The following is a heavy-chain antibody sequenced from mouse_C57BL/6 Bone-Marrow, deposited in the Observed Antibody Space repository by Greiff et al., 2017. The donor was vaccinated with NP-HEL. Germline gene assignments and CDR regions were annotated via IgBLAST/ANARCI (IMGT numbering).Heavy chain of an antibody. J-gene: IGHJ3*01. V-gene: IGHV5-6*02. CDR2: ISSGGSYT. Sequence: EVMLVESGGDLVKPGGSLKLSCAASGFTFSSYGMSWVRQTPDKRLEWVATISSGGSYTYYPDSVKGRFTISRDNAKNTLYLQMSRLKSEDTAMYYCARRDYDYDGAWFAYWGQGTLVTVSA. D-gene: IGHD2-4*01. CDR1: GFTFSSYG. CDR3: ARRDYDYDGAWFAY.